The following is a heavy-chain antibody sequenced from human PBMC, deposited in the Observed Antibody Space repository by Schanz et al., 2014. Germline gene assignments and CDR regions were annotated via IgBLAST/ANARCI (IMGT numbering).Heavy chain of an antibody. Sequence: EVQLLESGRGLVQPGGSLRLSCAASGFTFSSYTMNWVRQAPGKGLEWIGRIKSKIDGGTTDYAAPVKGRFTISRDDSKNTLYLQMNSLKTEDTAVYYCTTVERITIFEVVPYYYYYMDVWGKGTTVTVSS. CDR3: TTVERITIFEVVPYYYYYMDV. CDR2: IKSKIDGGTT. J-gene: IGHJ6*03. D-gene: IGHD3-3*01. CDR1: GFTFSSYT. V-gene: IGHV3-15*01.